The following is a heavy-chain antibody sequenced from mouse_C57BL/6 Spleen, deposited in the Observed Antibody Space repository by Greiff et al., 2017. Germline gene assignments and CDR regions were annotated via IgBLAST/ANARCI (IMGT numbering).Heavy chain of an antibody. Sequence: VQLQQSGPELVKPGASVKMSCKASGYTFTDYYMHWVKQSHGKSLEWIGYIYPNNGGNGYNQKFKGKDTLTVDKSSSTAYMELRSLTSEDSAVYYCASRWAHYYGSPFDYWGQGTTLTVSS. D-gene: IGHD1-1*01. CDR3: ASRWAHYYGSPFDY. CDR1: GYTFTDYY. V-gene: IGHV1-34*01. CDR2: IYPNNGGN. J-gene: IGHJ2*01.